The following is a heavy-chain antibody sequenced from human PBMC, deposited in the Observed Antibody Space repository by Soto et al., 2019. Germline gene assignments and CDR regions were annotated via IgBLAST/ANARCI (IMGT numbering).Heavy chain of an antibody. CDR3: TRRGEQFVQAFDI. V-gene: IGHV3-73*01. CDR2: IKSKANSYAT. D-gene: IGHD6-6*01. CDR1: GVTFSGST. J-gene: IGHJ3*02. Sequence: PAGSLRLSCAASGVTFSGSTVHWVRRASGKGLEWVGRIKSKANSYATAYTESLKGRFTISRDDSKNTVYLQMNSLKTEDTAVYYCTRRGEQFVQAFDIWGQGTMVTVSS.